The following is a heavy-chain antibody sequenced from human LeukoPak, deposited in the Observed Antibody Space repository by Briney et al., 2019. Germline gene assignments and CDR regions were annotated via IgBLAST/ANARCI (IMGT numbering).Heavy chain of an antibody. CDR3: ARVASFRFYFDY. Sequence: GGSLRLSCAASGFTFSSYWMHWVRQAPGKGLVWVSRINSDGSSTSYADSVKGRFTISRDNAKNTLYLQMNSLRAEDTAVYFCARVASFRFYFDYWGQGALVTVSS. J-gene: IGHJ4*02. CDR1: GFTFSSYW. D-gene: IGHD2-21*01. V-gene: IGHV3-74*01. CDR2: INSDGSST.